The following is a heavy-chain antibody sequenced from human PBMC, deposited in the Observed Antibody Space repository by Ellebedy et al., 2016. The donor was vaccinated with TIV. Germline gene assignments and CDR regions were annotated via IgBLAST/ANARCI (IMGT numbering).Heavy chain of an antibody. CDR2: FDPEDGET. V-gene: IGHV1-24*01. Sequence: ASVKVSXKVSGYTLTELSMHWVRQAPGKGLEWMGGFDPEDGETIYAQKFQGRVTMTEDTSTDTAYMELSSLRSEDTAVYYCATAVGHVLRYPYYFDYWGQGTLVTVSS. CDR1: GYTLTELS. CDR3: ATAVGHVLRYPYYFDY. J-gene: IGHJ4*02. D-gene: IGHD3-9*01.